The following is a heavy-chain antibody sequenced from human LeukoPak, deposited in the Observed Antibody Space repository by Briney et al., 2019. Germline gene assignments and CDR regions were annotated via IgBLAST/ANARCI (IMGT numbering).Heavy chain of an antibody. CDR3: ARERSSGWSAFDI. CDR2: ISSSSSYI. D-gene: IGHD6-19*01. Sequence: GGSLRLSCAASGFTFSSYEMNWVRQAPGKGLEWVSSISSSSSYIYYADSVKGRFTISRDNAKNSLYLQMNSLRAEDTAVYYCARERSSGWSAFDIWGQGTMVTVSS. J-gene: IGHJ3*02. CDR1: GFTFSSYE. V-gene: IGHV3-21*01.